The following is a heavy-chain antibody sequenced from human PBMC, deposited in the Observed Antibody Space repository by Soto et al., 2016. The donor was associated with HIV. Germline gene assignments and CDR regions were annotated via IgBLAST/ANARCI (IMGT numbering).Heavy chain of an antibody. CDR3: ARDLRSNINWNDDTGYYNWFDP. CDR1: GGSISSYY. Sequence: QVQLQESGPGLVKPSETLSLTCTVSGGSISSYYWSWIRQPPGKGLEWIGYIYYSGSTNYNPSLKSRVTISVDTSKNQFSLKLSSVTAADTAVYYCARDLRSNINWNDDTGYYNWFDPGAREPWSPSPQ. J-gene: IGHJ5*02. V-gene: IGHV4-59*01. D-gene: IGHD1-1*01. CDR2: IYYSGST.